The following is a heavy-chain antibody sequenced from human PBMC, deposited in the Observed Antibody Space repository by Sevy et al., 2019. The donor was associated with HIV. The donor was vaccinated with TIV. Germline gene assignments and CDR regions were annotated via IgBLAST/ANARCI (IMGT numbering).Heavy chain of an antibody. CDR3: AKDPYDSSGVFDY. J-gene: IGHJ4*02. D-gene: IGHD3-22*01. CDR2: ISGSGGST. V-gene: IGHV3-23*01. Sequence: GGSLRLSCAASGFTFSSYAMSWVRQAQGKGLEWVSAISGSGGSTYYADSVKGRFTISRDNSKNTLYLQMNSLRAEDTAVYYCAKDPYDSSGVFDYWGQGTLVTVSS. CDR1: GFTFSSYA.